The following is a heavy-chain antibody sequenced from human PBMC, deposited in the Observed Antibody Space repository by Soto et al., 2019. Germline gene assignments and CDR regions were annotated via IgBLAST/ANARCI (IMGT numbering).Heavy chain of an antibody. Sequence: QVQLQESGPGLVRPSETLSLTCTVSGGSISGYYWSWIRQPPGKGLEWIGYIYYSCTTSYNPSLNSRVTMSVDTSKNQFSLKVNSVTAADTAVYYCARESYYGSGATVVAYWGQGTLVTVSS. CDR1: GGSISGYY. CDR3: ARESYYGSGATVVAY. D-gene: IGHD3-10*01. CDR2: IYYSCTT. J-gene: IGHJ4*02. V-gene: IGHV4-59*01.